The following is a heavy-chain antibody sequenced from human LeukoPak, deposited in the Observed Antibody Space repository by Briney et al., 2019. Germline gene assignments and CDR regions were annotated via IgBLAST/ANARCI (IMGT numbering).Heavy chain of an antibody. Sequence: GGSLRLSCAPSGFTFSSHSMNWVRQAPGKGLEWVSSISTSSRYIYHADSVKGRFTISRDNAKNSLYLQMNSLRGEDTAVYYCARDRGETYDFWSGSPPNWFDPWGQGTLVTVSS. J-gene: IGHJ5*02. CDR2: ISTSSRYI. CDR3: ARDRGETYDFWSGSPPNWFDP. V-gene: IGHV3-21*01. D-gene: IGHD3-3*01. CDR1: GFTFSSHS.